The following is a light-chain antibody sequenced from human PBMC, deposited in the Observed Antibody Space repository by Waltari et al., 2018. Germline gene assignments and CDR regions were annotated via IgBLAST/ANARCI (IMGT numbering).Light chain of an antibody. CDR3: QQYYSTPQT. CDR1: QTILYTSNNKSY. CDR2: WAS. J-gene: IGKJ1*01. V-gene: IGKV4-1*01. Sequence: DVVITQYPDSLAVSLGERASINCKSRQTILYTSNNKSYLAWYQQKPGQPPKLLIYWASTRESGVPDRFSGSGSGTDFTLTISSLQAEDVAVYYCQQYYSTPQTFGQGTKVEIK.